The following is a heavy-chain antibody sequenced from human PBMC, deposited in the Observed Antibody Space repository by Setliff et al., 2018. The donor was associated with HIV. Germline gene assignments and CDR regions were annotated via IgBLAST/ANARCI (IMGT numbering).Heavy chain of an antibody. V-gene: IGHV4-39*07. CDR2: INHSGST. CDR3: AREQPYYNFWSGYYSNWFDP. D-gene: IGHD3-3*01. CDR1: GGSISSGDYY. J-gene: IGHJ5*02. Sequence: SETLSLTCTVSGGSISSGDYYWSWIRQPPGKGLEWIGEINHSGSTNYNPSLKSRVTISVDTSKNQFSLKLSSVTAADTAVYYCAREQPYYNFWSGYYSNWFDPWGQGTLVTVSS.